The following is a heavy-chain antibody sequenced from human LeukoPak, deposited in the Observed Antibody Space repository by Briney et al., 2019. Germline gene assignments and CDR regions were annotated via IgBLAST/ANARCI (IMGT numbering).Heavy chain of an antibody. V-gene: IGHV4-59*01. D-gene: IGHD1-26*01. Sequence: SETLSLTCTVSGGAISFYYWSWIRQPPGKGLDWIAYMYYSGSTNYNPSLKSRVSISVDTSKSQFSLKLTSVTAADTAVYYCARGGSIVGATPHDTFDIWGQGTMVTVSS. CDR1: GGAISFYY. J-gene: IGHJ3*02. CDR3: ARGGSIVGATPHDTFDI. CDR2: MYYSGST.